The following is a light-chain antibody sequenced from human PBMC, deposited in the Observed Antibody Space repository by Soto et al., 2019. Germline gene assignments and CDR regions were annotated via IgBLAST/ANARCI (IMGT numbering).Light chain of an antibody. V-gene: IGLV2-8*01. CDR3: SSYAGSNNLWV. CDR1: SSDVGGYNY. CDR2: AVS. J-gene: IGLJ3*02. Sequence: QSVLTQPPSASGSPGQSVTISCTGTSSDVGGYNYVSWYQQHPGKAPKLMIYAVSQRPSGVPDRFSGSKSGNTASLTVSGLQAEDEGDYYCSSYAGSNNLWVFGGGTKLTVL.